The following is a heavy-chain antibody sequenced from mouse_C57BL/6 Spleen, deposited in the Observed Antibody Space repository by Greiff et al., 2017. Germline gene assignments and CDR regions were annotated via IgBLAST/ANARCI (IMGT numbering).Heavy chain of an antibody. CDR1: GYAFSSSW. D-gene: IGHD1-1*01. CDR2: IYPGDGDT. Sequence: VQLVESGPELVKPGASVKISCKASGYAFSSSWMNWVKQRPGKGLEWIGRIYPGDGDTNYNGKFKGKATLTADKSSSTAYMQLSSLTSEDSAVYFCARRYGSSYGYFDVWGTGTTVTVSS. CDR3: ARRYGSSYGYFDV. J-gene: IGHJ1*03. V-gene: IGHV1-82*01.